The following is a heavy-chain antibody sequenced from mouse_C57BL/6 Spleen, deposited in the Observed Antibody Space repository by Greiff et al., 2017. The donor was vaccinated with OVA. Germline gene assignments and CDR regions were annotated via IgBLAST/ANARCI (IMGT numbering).Heavy chain of an antibody. CDR2: INPNNGGT. V-gene: IGHV1-22*01. D-gene: IGHD2-1*01. CDR1: GYTFTDYN. CDR3: ARGRLLWYDY. J-gene: IGHJ2*01. Sequence: SGPELVKPGASVKMSCKASGYTFTDYNMHWVKQSHGKSLEWIGYINPNNGGTSYNQKFKGKATLTVNKSSSTAYMELRSLTSEDSAVYYCARGRLLWYDYWGQGTTLTVSS.